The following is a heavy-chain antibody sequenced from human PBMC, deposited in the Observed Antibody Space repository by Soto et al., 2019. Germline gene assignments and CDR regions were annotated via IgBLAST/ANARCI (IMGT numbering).Heavy chain of an antibody. CDR2: IYWDGES. CDR1: GFSFTTTRMG. J-gene: IGHJ4*02. CDR3: AHRESTGTTTYFDS. V-gene: IGHV2-5*02. D-gene: IGHD1-1*01. Sequence: QITLKEAGPTLVQPTETLTLTCTFSGFSFTTTRMGVGWTRQPPGKPLEWLAIIYWDGESRYNPLLRRRLTLTEDTPKNQVVLTLTNMDPKHTATHYSAHRESTGTTTYFDSWVQGIPATVAS.